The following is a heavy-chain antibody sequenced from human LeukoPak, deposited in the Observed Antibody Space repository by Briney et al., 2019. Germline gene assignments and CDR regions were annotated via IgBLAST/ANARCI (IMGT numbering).Heavy chain of an antibody. CDR3: AREGTSSGYDSYDAFDI. Sequence: SETLALTCTVSGGSISSGGYYWSWIRQPPGKGLEWIGYIYHSGSTYYNPSLESRVTISVDRSKNQFSLKLSSVTAADTAVYYCAREGTSSGYDSYDAFDIWGQGTMVTVPS. CDR2: IYHSGST. V-gene: IGHV4-30-2*01. D-gene: IGHD5-12*01. CDR1: GGSISSGGYY. J-gene: IGHJ3*02.